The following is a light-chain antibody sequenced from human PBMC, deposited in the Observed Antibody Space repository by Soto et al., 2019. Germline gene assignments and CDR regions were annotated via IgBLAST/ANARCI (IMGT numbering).Light chain of an antibody. CDR3: QQYDNWPLT. CDR2: GAS. Sequence: EIEMTQSPATLSVSPGERATLSCRASHSVDRNLAWYQQKPGQPPRLLIFGASTGATGIPARFSGSGSGTDFTLTINSLQSEDFAVYYRQQYDNWPLTFGEGTKVDI. V-gene: IGKV3D-15*01. J-gene: IGKJ4*01. CDR1: HSVDRN.